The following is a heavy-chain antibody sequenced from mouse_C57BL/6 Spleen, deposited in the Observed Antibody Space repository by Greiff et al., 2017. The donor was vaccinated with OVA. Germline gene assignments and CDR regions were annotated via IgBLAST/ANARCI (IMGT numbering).Heavy chain of an antibody. CDR2: IYPNNGGN. CDR1: GYTFTDYY. D-gene: IGHD1-1*01. Sequence: VQLQQSGPELVKPGASVKMSCKASGYTFTDYYMHWVKQSHGKSLEWIGYIYPNNGGNGYNQKFKGKATLTVDKSSSTAYMELRSLTSEDSAVYYCVGDLYGSSWFAYWGQGTLVTVSA. V-gene: IGHV1-34*01. CDR3: VGDLYGSSWFAY. J-gene: IGHJ3*01.